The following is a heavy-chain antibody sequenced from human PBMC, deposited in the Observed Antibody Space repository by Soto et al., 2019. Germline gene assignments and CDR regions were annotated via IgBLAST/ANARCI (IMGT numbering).Heavy chain of an antibody. CDR1: GFTFSMYW. V-gene: IGHV3-74*01. Sequence: RRLSCAASGFTFSMYWMHWVRQVPGKGPEWVSRINDDGSSTNYADSVKGRFTISRDNAKNTLYLQMNDLRAEDTAVYYCTRGPRSTSTGTGAFWGQGTLVTVSS. CDR2: INDDGSST. D-gene: IGHD1-1*01. J-gene: IGHJ4*02. CDR3: TRGPRSTSTGTGAF.